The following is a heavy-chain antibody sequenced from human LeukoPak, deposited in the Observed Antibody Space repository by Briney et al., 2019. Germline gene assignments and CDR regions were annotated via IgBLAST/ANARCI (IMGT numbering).Heavy chain of an antibody. CDR2: SYSGGST. D-gene: IGHD1-26*01. CDR1: GFTVSSNY. V-gene: IGHV3-53*01. J-gene: IGHJ3*02. CDR3: ARGGSYLSAFDI. Sequence: GGSLRLSCAASGFTVSSNYMSWVRQAPGKGLEWVSISYSGGSTFYADSVKGRFTISRDNSKNTLYLQMNSLRAEDTAVYYCARGGSYLSAFDIWGQGTMVTVSS.